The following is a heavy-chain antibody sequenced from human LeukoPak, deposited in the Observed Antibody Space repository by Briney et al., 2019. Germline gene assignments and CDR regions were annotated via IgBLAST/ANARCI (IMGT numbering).Heavy chain of an antibody. CDR1: GFTFSSYG. Sequence: PGGSLRLSCAASGFTFSSYGMHWVRQAPGKGLEWVAVISYDGSNKYYADSVKGRFTISRDNSKNTLYLQMNSLRAEDTAVYYCARYRDGYNYFDYWGQGTLVTVSS. D-gene: IGHD5-24*01. J-gene: IGHJ4*02. CDR3: ARYRDGYNYFDY. V-gene: IGHV3-30*19. CDR2: ISYDGSNK.